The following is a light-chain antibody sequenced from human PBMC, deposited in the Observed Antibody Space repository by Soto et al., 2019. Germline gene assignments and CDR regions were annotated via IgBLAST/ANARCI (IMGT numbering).Light chain of an antibody. J-gene: IGKJ1*01. V-gene: IGKV3-20*01. CDR2: SAS. CDR3: QRYGG. Sequence: EIVLTQSPGTLSFSPGEIATLSCRASQSVSSSHLAWYQQKPGQAPRLLIYSASSRATGIPDRFSGSGSGTDFTLTISRLEPEDFAVYYCQRYGGFGQGTKVDIK. CDR1: QSVSSSH.